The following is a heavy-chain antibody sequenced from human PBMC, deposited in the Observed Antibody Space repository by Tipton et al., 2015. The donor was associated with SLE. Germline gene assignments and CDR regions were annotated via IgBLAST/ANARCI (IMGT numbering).Heavy chain of an antibody. V-gene: IGHV4-4*07. Sequence: TLSLTCTVSGGSISGFYWSWIRQPDGKGLEWIGRIYSSGSPNYNPSLKSRVTMSVDTSKNQFSLKLSSVTAADTAVYFSARPIVGVAAFHIWGPGTMVTVSS. CDR3: ARPIVGVAAFHI. CDR1: GGSISGFY. CDR2: IYSSGSP. J-gene: IGHJ3*02. D-gene: IGHD1-26*01.